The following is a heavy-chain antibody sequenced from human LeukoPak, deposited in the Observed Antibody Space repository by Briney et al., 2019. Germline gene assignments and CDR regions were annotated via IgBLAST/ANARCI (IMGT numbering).Heavy chain of an antibody. CDR3: AKDRHGFMSRGFDP. CDR2: IRYDRSNK. Sequence: GGSLRLSCAASGFTFSSYGMHWVRQAPGKGLEWVAFIRYDRSNKYYADSVKGRFTISRDNSKNTLYLQMNSLRAEDTAVYYCAKDRHGFMSRGFDPWGQGTLVTVSS. D-gene: IGHD3-16*01. CDR1: GFTFSSYG. J-gene: IGHJ5*02. V-gene: IGHV3-30*02.